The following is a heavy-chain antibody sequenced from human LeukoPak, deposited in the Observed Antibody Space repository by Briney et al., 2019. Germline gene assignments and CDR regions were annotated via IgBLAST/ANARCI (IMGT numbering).Heavy chain of an antibody. CDR1: GFTFSSYA. CDR2: ISGSGGRT. CDR3: AKDFNWNDVWFFDY. J-gene: IGHJ4*02. D-gene: IGHD1-20*01. V-gene: IGHV3-23*01. Sequence: GGSLRLSRAASGFTFSSYAMSWVRQAPGKGLEWVSAISGSGGRTYYADSVKGRFTISRDNSKNTLYLQMNSLRAEDTAVYYCAKDFNWNDVWFFDYWGQGTPVTVSS.